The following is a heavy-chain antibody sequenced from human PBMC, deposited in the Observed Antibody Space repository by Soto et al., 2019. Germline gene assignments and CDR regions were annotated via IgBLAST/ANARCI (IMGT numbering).Heavy chain of an antibody. J-gene: IGHJ4*02. CDR1: GFTFSSYA. Sequence: GGSLRLSCAASGFTFSSYAMSWVRQAPGKGLEWVSAISGSGGSTYYADSVKGRFTISRDNAKNMLYLQMNSLRVEDTAVYYCARGPEGINWYTHPIDYWGQGTLVTVSS. CDR3: ARGPEGINWYTHPIDY. D-gene: IGHD6-13*01. V-gene: IGHV3-23*01. CDR2: ISGSGGST.